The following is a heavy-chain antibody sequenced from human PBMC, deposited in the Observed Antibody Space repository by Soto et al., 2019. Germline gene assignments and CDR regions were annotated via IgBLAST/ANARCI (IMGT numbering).Heavy chain of an antibody. CDR3: ARSPEATVTAFDY. J-gene: IGHJ4*02. D-gene: IGHD4-17*01. CDR2: IYYSGST. Sequence: SETLSLTCSVSGGSISSGGYYWSWIRQHPGKGLEWIGYIYYSGSTYYNPSLKSRVTISVDTSKNQFSLKLSSVTAADTAVYYCARSPEATVTAFDYWGQGTLVTVSS. V-gene: IGHV4-31*03. CDR1: GGSISSGGYY.